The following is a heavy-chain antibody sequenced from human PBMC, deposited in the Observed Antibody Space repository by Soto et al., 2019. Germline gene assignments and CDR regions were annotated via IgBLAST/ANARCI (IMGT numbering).Heavy chain of an antibody. CDR2: ISGSGDST. V-gene: IGHV3-23*01. CDR3: AKDYVAYYVGPQPY. Sequence: GSLRLSCATSGFTFSSYAMNWVRQAPGKGLEWVSVISGSGDSTYYADSVKGRFTISRDNSKNTLYLQMNDLRAEDTAVYYCAKDYVAYYVGPQPYWGQGTQVTVSS. J-gene: IGHJ4*02. D-gene: IGHD3-16*01. CDR1: GFTFSSYA.